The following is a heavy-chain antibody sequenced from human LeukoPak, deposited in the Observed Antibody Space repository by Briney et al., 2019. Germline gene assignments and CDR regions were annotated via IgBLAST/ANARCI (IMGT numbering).Heavy chain of an antibody. J-gene: IGHJ4*02. CDR3: ARDLVVSRSVGASEKIDH. D-gene: IGHD1-26*01. Sequence: ASVKVSCKAPGYTFTSYGITWFRQAPGQGLEWVGWISGYSGNTNYAQKFQGRLTVTRDTSTSTVNMELRSLRFDDTAVYYCARDLVVSRSVGASEKIDHWGQGTLVTVSS. V-gene: IGHV1-18*01. CDR1: GYTFTSYG. CDR2: ISGYSGNT.